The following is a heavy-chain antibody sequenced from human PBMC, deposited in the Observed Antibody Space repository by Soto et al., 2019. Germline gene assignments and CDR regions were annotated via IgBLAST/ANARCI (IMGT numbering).Heavy chain of an antibody. Sequence: PGGSLRLSCAASGFTFSSYAMSWVRQSPGKGLEWVSAISNKYYADSVKGRFTISRDNSKNTLYLQMNSLRGEDTAVYYCAREGYDSSGQDFDYWGQGTLVTVSS. CDR1: GFTFSSYA. V-gene: IGHV3-23*01. CDR3: AREGYDSSGQDFDY. D-gene: IGHD3-22*01. J-gene: IGHJ4*02. CDR2: ISNK.